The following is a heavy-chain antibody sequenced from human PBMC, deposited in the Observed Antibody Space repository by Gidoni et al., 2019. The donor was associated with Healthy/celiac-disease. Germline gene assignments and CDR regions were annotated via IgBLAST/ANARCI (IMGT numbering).Heavy chain of an antibody. J-gene: IGHJ4*02. CDR2: IWYDGSNK. CDR3: ARDRGNYDSSGYYGY. D-gene: IGHD3-22*01. V-gene: IGHV3-33*01. CDR1: GFPFSSYG. Sequence: QVQLVESGGGVVQPGRSLRLSCAASGFPFSSYGMHWVRQAPVKGLEWVAVIWYDGSNKYYADSVKGRFTISRDNSKNTLYLQMNSLRAEDTAVYYCARDRGNYDSSGYYGYWGQGTLVTVSS.